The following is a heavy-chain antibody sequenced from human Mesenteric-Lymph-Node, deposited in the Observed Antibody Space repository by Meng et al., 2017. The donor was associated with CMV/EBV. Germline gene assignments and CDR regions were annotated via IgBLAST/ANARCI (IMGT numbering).Heavy chain of an antibody. CDR3: AYFGDLPPLW. CDR2: TYYRSESYN. Sequence: GPALGQASHTLSVTVTRTGDSISSHNARWNWIRQSPSRGLEWLGRTYYRSESYNDYAVSVKSRISVNLDTSKNQLSLHLNFVTPKDTAVYYCAYFGDLPPLWWGQGTLVTVSS. D-gene: IGHD3-16*01. CDR1: GDSISSHNAR. V-gene: IGHV6-1*01. J-gene: IGHJ4*02.